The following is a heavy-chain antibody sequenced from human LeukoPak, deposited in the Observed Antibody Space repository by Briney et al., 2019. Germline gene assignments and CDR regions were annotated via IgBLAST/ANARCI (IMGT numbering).Heavy chain of an antibody. CDR1: GYSISSGYY. D-gene: IGHD3-22*01. J-gene: IGHJ2*01. Sequence: SETLSLTCAVSGYSISSGYYWGWVRQPPGKGLEWIASIYHSGSTYHNPSLKSRVTISVDTSKNQFSLKLNSVTATDTAVYYCGRHRYYYDTNGYSFDLRGRGTLVTVSS. V-gene: IGHV4-38-2*01. CDR3: GRHRYYYDTNGYSFDL. CDR2: IYHSGST.